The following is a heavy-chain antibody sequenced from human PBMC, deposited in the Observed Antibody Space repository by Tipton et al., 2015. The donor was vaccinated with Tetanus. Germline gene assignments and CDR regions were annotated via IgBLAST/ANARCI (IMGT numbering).Heavy chain of an antibody. V-gene: IGHV4-4*07. D-gene: IGHD2-2*01. Sequence: TLSLTCTVSGGSISTYDWNWIRQPAGKGLEWIGRIYRSGSTYWNPSLKSRVTMSVDTSKNQFSLKLSSVTAADTAVYYCARTSIPAADYCFDYWGQGTLVTVSS. CDR3: ARTSIPAADYCFDY. CDR2: IYRSGST. CDR1: GGSISTYD. J-gene: IGHJ4*02.